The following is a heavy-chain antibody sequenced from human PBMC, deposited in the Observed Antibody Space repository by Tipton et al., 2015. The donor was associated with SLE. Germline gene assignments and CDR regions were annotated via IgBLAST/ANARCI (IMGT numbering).Heavy chain of an antibody. J-gene: IGHJ6*02. D-gene: IGHD3-10*01. CDR1: GGTFSSQA. V-gene: IGHV1-69*01. CDR2: VIPIFGTT. Sequence: QLVQSGAEVKKPGSSVKVSCKLSGGTFSSQAMSWVRQAPGQGLEWMGGVIPIFGTTKISGKFHGRVAINVDESTATVYMELKSLRSEDTATYFCARTLVRGDDYFYAMDVWGQGTTVTVS. CDR3: ARTLVRGDDYFYAMDV.